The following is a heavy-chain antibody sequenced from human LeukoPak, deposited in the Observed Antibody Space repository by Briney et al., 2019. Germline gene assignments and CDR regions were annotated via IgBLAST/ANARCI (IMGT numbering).Heavy chain of an antibody. CDR2: IRSKAHGGTT. CDR3: TRAPSLSWFDP. CDR1: GFTFGDYA. D-gene: IGHD3-10*01. V-gene: IGHV3-49*04. Sequence: GGSLRLSCTVSGFTFGDYAMSWARQAPGKGLGWVGFIRSKAHGGTTEYAASVKGRFFISRDDSRSIAYLQMNSLNTDDTAVYYCTRAPSLSWFDPWGQGTLVTVSS. J-gene: IGHJ5*02.